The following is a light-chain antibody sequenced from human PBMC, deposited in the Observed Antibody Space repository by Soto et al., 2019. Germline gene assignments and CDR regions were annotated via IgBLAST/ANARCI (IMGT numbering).Light chain of an antibody. Sequence: ESVLTQSPATLTLSPGERATLSCRASQSVSSNLAWYQQKPGQAPRLLIYGASTMATGIPARFSGSGSGTDFTLTIGRLEPEDHAVYYCQQYDSSPRTFGQGTKVDIK. CDR2: GAS. J-gene: IGKJ1*01. CDR1: QSVSSN. CDR3: QQYDSSPRT. V-gene: IGKV3-20*01.